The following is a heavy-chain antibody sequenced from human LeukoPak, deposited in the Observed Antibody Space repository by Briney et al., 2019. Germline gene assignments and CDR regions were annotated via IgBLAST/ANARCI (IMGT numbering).Heavy chain of an antibody. CDR2: IKQDGSTK. CDR3: ARDTDGSLDF. J-gene: IGHJ4*02. CDR1: GFTFTNSW. D-gene: IGHD1-26*01. V-gene: IGHV3-7*01. Sequence: GGSLRLSCAASGFTFTNSWMAWVRQAPGKGLEWVANIKQDGSTKHYADSLKGRFTIPRDNPKNSLYLQMNSLRADDTAVYYCARDTDGSLDFWGQGILATVAP.